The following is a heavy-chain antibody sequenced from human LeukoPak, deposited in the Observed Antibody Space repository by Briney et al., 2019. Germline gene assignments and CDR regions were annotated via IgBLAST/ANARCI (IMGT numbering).Heavy chain of an antibody. V-gene: IGHV4-4*07. CDR1: GGSISSYY. CDR3: ARDSVGLGFGEPYYFDY. Sequence: ASETLSLTCTVSGGSISSYYWSWIRQPAGKGLEWIGRIYTSGSTNYNPSLKSRVTISVDTSKNQFSLKLSSVTAADTAVYYCARDSVGLGFGEPYYFDYWGQGTLVTVSS. J-gene: IGHJ4*02. D-gene: IGHD3-10*01. CDR2: IYTSGST.